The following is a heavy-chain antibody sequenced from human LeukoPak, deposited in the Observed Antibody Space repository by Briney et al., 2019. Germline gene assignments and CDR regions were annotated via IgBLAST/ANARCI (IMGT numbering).Heavy chain of an antibody. CDR1: GFTFSSYG. D-gene: IGHD6-19*01. V-gene: IGHV3-30*02. Sequence: LTGGSLRLSCVASGFTFSSYGMHWVRQAPGKGLEWAAFIRYDGSNKYYADSVKGRFTISRDNSKNTLYLQMNSLRAEDTAVYYCAKDGQLSGWNYYYYMDVWGKGTTVTVSS. CDR2: IRYDGSNK. J-gene: IGHJ6*03. CDR3: AKDGQLSGWNYYYYMDV.